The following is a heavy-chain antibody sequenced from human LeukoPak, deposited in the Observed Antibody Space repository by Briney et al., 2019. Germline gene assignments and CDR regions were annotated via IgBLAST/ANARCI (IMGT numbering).Heavy chain of an antibody. CDR3: ARGPHYSGYDWYYFDY. CDR1: GFTFSSYW. Sequence: GGSLRLSCAASGFTFSSYWMSWVRQAPGKGLEWVANIKQDGSEKYYVDSVKGRFTISRDNAKNSLYLQMNSLRAEDTAVYYCARGPHYSGYDWYYFDYWGQGTLVTVSS. D-gene: IGHD5-12*01. V-gene: IGHV3-7*01. J-gene: IGHJ4*02. CDR2: IKQDGSEK.